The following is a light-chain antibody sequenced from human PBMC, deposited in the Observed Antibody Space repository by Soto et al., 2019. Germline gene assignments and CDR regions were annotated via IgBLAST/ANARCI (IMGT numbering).Light chain of an antibody. CDR2: KAS. CDR1: QTISSW. CDR3: QQSHDLWT. Sequence: DIQMTQSPSTLSGSVGDRVTITCRASQTISSWLAWYQQKPGKAPKLLIYKASTLKSGVPSRFSGSGSGTEFTLTISSLQPDDFATYYCQQSHDLWTFGQGTKVDIK. V-gene: IGKV1-5*03. J-gene: IGKJ1*01.